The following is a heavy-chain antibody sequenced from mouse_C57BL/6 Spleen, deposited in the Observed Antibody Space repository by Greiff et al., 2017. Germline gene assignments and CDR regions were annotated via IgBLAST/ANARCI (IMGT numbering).Heavy chain of an antibody. V-gene: IGHV1-80*01. CDR2: IYPGDGDT. CDR3: ARPSPNYYGSSYWYFDV. CDR1: GYAFRSYW. Sequence: QVQLKESGAELVKPGASVKISCKASGYAFRSYWMNWVKQRPGTGLEWIGQIYPGDGDTNYNGKFKGKATLTADKSSSTAYMQLSSLTSEDSAVYFCARPSPNYYGSSYWYFDVWGTGTTVTVSS. D-gene: IGHD1-1*01. J-gene: IGHJ1*03.